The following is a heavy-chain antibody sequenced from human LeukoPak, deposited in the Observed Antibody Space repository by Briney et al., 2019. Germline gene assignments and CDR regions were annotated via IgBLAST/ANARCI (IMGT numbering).Heavy chain of an antibody. J-gene: IGHJ4*02. CDR1: GYTFTSYG. V-gene: IGHV1-18*01. Sequence: ASVKVSCKASGYTFTSYGISWVRQAPGQGLEWMGWISAYNGNTNYAQKLQGRVTMTTDTSTSTAYMELRSLRSDDTAVYYCARSGNGGSGWCVGGYWGQGTLVTVSS. CDR3: ARSGNGGSGWCVGGY. D-gene: IGHD6-19*01. CDR2: ISAYNGNT.